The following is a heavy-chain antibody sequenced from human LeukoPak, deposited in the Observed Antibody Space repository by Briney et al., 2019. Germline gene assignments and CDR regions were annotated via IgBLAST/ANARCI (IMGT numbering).Heavy chain of an antibody. CDR3: ARRVAVTGYYGMDV. J-gene: IGHJ6*02. D-gene: IGHD6-19*01. CDR2: IHYRERT. Sequence: SETLSLACTVSGGSISGGIYRWGWIRQAPGKGLEWIGNIHYRERTYYHPSLKTRVTMSVDTSKSHFSLKLSSVTAADTAVYYCARRVAVTGYYGMDVWGQGTTVTVSS. V-gene: IGHV4-39*02. CDR1: GGSISGGIYR.